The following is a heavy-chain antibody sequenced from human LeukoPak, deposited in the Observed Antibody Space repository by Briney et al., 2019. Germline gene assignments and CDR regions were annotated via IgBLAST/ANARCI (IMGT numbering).Heavy chain of an antibody. CDR2: ISPSGST. V-gene: IGHV4-4*07. CDR3: ARDRGYSFGYSFDY. Sequence: SETLSLTCTVSGGSISSYYWSWVRQPAGKGPEWIGRISPSGSTNYNPSLKSRVTMSVDTSKSQFSLKLSSVTAADTAVYYCARDRGYSFGYSFDYWGQGTLVTVSS. CDR1: GGSISSYY. J-gene: IGHJ4*02. D-gene: IGHD5-18*01.